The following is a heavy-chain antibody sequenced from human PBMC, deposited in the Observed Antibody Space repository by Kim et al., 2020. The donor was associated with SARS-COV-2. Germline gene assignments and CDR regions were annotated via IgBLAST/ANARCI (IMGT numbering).Heavy chain of an antibody. Sequence: YSPSFQGQVTSPADKSISTACLQWSSLKASDTAMYYCARIPYSSGWYFDYWGQGTLVTVSS. CDR3: ARIPYSSGWYFDY. V-gene: IGHV5-51*01. J-gene: IGHJ4*02. D-gene: IGHD6-19*01.